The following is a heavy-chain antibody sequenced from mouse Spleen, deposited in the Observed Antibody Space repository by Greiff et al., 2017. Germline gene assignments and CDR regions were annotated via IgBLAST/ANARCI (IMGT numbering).Heavy chain of an antibody. Sequence: VQLQQSGPGLVKPSQSLSLTCSVTGYSITSGYYWNWIRQFPGNKLEWMGYISYDGSNNYNPSLKNRISITRDTSKNQFFLKLNSVTTEDTATYYCARDLTYYRYVFDYWGQGTTLTVSS. CDR3: ARDLTYYRYVFDY. J-gene: IGHJ2*01. D-gene: IGHD2-14*01. CDR1: GYSITSGYY. V-gene: IGHV3-6*01. CDR2: ISYDGSN.